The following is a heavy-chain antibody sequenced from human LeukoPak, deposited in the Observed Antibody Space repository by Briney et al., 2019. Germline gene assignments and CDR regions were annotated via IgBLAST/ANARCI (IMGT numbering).Heavy chain of an antibody. Sequence: SETLSLACTVSGGSISSYYWSWIRQPPGKGLEWIGYIYHSGSTYYNPSLKSRVTISVDRSKNQFSLKLSSVTAADTAVYYCASCDFWSGYIDYWGQGTLVAVSS. CDR2: IYHSGST. D-gene: IGHD3-3*01. CDR3: ASCDFWSGYIDY. V-gene: IGHV4-59*12. CDR1: GGSISSYY. J-gene: IGHJ4*02.